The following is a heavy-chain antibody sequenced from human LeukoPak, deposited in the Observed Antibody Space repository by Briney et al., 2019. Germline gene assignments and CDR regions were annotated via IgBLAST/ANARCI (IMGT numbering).Heavy chain of an antibody. CDR1: GYSISSGYY. V-gene: IGHV4-38-2*02. J-gene: IGHJ3*02. CDR2: IYHSGST. CDR3: ASGSMDAFDI. Sequence: SETLSLTCTVSGYSISSGYYWGWIRQPPGKGLEWIGSIYHSGSTYYNPSLKSRVTISVDTSKNQFSLKLSSVTAADTAVYYCASGSMDAFDIWGQGTMVTVSS.